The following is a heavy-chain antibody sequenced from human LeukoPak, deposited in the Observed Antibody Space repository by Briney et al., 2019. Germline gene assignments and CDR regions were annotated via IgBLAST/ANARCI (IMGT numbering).Heavy chain of an antibody. CDR2: IYHSGST. Sequence: SGTLSLTCAVSGGSISSSNWWSWVRQPPGKGLEWIGEIYHSGSTNYNPSLKSRVTISVDKSKNQFSLKLSSVTAADTAVYYCARAMGLLWFGEPKRGDWFDPWGQGTLVTVSS. CDR3: ARAMGLLWFGEPKRGDWFDP. V-gene: IGHV4-4*02. CDR1: GGSISSSNW. J-gene: IGHJ5*02. D-gene: IGHD3-10*01.